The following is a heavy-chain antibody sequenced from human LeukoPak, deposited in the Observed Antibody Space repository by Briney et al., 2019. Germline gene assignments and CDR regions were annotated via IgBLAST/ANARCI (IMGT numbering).Heavy chain of an antibody. CDR3: ARDIDRYYADY. CDR1: GFTFSSYA. J-gene: IGHJ4*02. Sequence: GGSLRLSCAASGFTFSSYAMSWVRQAPGKGLEWVSEISGSGGSTYYADSVKGRFTISRDNSKNTLYLQMNSLRAEDTAVYYCARDIDRYYADYWGQGTLVTVSS. D-gene: IGHD3-3*01. CDR2: ISGSGGST. V-gene: IGHV3-23*01.